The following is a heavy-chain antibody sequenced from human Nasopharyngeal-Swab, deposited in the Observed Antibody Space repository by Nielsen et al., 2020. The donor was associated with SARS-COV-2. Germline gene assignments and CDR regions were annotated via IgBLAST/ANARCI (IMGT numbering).Heavy chain of an antibody. CDR3: AKDTGHYYGSGLHDAFDT. V-gene: IGHV3-9*01. CDR2: ISWNSGSI. J-gene: IGHJ3*02. Sequence: SLKISCAASGFTFDDYAMHWVRQAPGKGLEWVSGISWNSGSIGYADSVKGRFTISRDNAKNSLYLQMNSLRAEDTALYYCAKDTGHYYGSGLHDAFDTWGQGTMVTVSS. CDR1: GFTFDDYA. D-gene: IGHD3-10*01.